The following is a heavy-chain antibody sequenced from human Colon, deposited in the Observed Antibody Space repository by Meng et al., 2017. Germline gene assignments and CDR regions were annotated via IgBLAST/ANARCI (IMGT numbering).Heavy chain of an antibody. Sequence: AQRQERAPVMVNPLQTLALTCIVYGGSIRRGDYSWGWSRQPPGKGLEWIGYFYYSGNTYYNPSLKSRVSISVDTSKNRFSLKLSSVTAADTAVYYCARDRKHYGERGWFDPWGQGTLVTVSS. D-gene: IGHD4-17*01. CDR3: ARDRKHYGERGWFDP. V-gene: IGHV4-30-4*01. CDR2: FYYSGNT. J-gene: IGHJ5*02. CDR1: GGSIRRGDYS.